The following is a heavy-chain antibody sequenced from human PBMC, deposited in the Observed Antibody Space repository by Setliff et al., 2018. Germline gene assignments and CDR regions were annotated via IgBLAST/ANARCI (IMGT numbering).Heavy chain of an antibody. J-gene: IGHJ6*03. D-gene: IGHD6-19*01. CDR1: GGSISSYY. Sequence: SETLSLTCTVSGGSISSYYWSWIRQPAGKGLEWIGHIYIGGSANYNPSLKSRVTMSIDTSKNQFSLKLNSVTAADMAVYYCAREQWLDPPGYYFMDVWAKGTTVTVS. CDR3: AREQWLDPPGYYFMDV. V-gene: IGHV4-4*07. CDR2: IYIGGSA.